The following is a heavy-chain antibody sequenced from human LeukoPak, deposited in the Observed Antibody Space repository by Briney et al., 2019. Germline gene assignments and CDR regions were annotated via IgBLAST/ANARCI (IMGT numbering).Heavy chain of an antibody. V-gene: IGHV3-21*01. CDR3: ARERGGYCSSTSCFPIDY. CDR2: ISSSSSYI. J-gene: IGHJ4*02. CDR1: GFTFSSYS. Sequence: EGSLRLSCAASGFTFSSYSKNWVRQAPGKGLEWISSISSSSSYIYYADSVKGRFTISRDNAKNSLYLQMNSLRAEDTAVYYCARERGGYCSSTSCFPIDYWGQGTLVTVSS. D-gene: IGHD2-2*01.